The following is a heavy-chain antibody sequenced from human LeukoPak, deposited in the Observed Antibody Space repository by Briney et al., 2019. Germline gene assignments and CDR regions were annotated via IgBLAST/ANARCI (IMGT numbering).Heavy chain of an antibody. CDR3: ARATLSLSSTIYYMDV. D-gene: IGHD2-2*01. V-gene: IGHV1-69*01. Sequence: LVKVSCKASGGTFSSYAISWVRQAPGQGLEWMGGIIPIFGTANYAQKFQGRVTITADESTSTAYMELSSLRSEDTAVYYCARATLSLSSTIYYMDVWGKGTTVTVSS. CDR1: GGTFSSYA. CDR2: IIPIFGTA. J-gene: IGHJ6*03.